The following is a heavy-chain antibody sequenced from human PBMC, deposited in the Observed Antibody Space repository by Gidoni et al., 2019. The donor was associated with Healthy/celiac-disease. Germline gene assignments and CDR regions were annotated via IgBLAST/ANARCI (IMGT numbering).Heavy chain of an antibody. D-gene: IGHD4-17*01. CDR3: ARHMTTVTGGLEWFDP. V-gene: IGHV4-39*01. CDR2: TYYSGST. CDR1: GGSISSSSYY. J-gene: IGHJ5*02. Sequence: QLQLQESGPGLVKPSETLSLTCTVSGGSISSSSYYWGWIRQPPGKGLEWIGSTYYSGSTYYNPSLKSRVTISVDTSKNQFSLKLSSVTAAETAVYYCARHMTTVTGGLEWFDPWGQGTLVTVSS.